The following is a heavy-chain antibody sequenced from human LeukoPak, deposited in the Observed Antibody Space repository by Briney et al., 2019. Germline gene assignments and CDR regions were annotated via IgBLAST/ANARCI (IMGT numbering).Heavy chain of an antibody. J-gene: IGHJ1*01. D-gene: IGHD5/OR15-5a*01. CDR2: ISHIGTI. V-gene: IGHV4-59*08. Sequence: SETLSLTCTISGDSIDPASWSWIRQPPGKGLEWIGYISHIGTIKYNTSLMSRVSMGLDKPNNEFSLSLRSVTATDTALYFCARHQGSTVFNYWGRGVPVIVSS. CDR1: GDSIDPAS. CDR3: ARHQGSTVFNY.